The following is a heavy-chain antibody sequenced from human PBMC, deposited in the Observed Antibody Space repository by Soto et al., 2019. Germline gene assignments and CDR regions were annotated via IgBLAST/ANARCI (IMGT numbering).Heavy chain of an antibody. CDR3: ARVLLGRGNWFDP. D-gene: IGHD1-26*01. J-gene: IGHJ5*02. CDR2: IHYSGST. V-gene: IGHV4-59*01. CDR1: GGSISSYY. Sequence: QVQLQESGPGLVKPSETLSLTCTVSGGSISSYYWSWVRQPPGKGLEWIGYIHYSGSTNHNPSLKSRVTISVDTSKNQISLKLRSVTAADTAVYYCARVLLGRGNWFDPWGQGTLVTVSS.